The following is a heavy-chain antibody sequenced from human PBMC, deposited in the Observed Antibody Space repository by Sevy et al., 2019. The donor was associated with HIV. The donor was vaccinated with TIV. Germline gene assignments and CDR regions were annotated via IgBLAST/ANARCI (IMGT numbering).Heavy chain of an antibody. CDR3: AREGAPYRNIRYCSGVNCYYNWFDP. Sequence: GGSLRLSCAASGFTFSTYAMHWVRQAPGKGLEWMAVISFDGNDKYYADSVKGRFTISRDNSENTLYLHMNSLGSEDTAVYYCAREGAPYRNIRYCSGVNCYYNWFDPWGQGTLVTVSS. CDR1: GFTFSTYA. J-gene: IGHJ5*02. D-gene: IGHD2-15*01. V-gene: IGHV3-30-3*01. CDR2: ISFDGNDK.